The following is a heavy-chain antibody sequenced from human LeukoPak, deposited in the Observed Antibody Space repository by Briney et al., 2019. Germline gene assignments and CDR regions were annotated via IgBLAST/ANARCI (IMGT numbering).Heavy chain of an antibody. Sequence: PGGSLRLSCAASGFTFSSYAMSWVRQAPGKGLEWVSAISGSGGSTYYADSVKGRFTISRDNAKNSLYLQMNSLRAEDTAVYYCARPHRGDSGSYYHAGFDPWGQGTLVTVSS. CDR1: GFTFSSYA. CDR3: ARPHRGDSGSYYHAGFDP. D-gene: IGHD3-10*01. CDR2: ISGSGGST. V-gene: IGHV3-23*01. J-gene: IGHJ5*02.